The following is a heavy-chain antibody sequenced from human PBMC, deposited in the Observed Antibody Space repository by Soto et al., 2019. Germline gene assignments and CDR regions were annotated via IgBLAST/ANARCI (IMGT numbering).Heavy chain of an antibody. CDR1: GCTFSSYA. J-gene: IGHJ4*02. V-gene: IGHV3-21*01. D-gene: IGHD6-19*01. CDR3: ARDLALAGNY. Sequence: PGGSLRLSCAASGCTFSSYAMNWVRQTQEKGLEWVSSISSTSSYTHYSDSVKGRFTISRDNANNSLFLQMNSLRAEDTATYYCARDLALAGNYWGQGVLVTVSS. CDR2: ISSTSSYT.